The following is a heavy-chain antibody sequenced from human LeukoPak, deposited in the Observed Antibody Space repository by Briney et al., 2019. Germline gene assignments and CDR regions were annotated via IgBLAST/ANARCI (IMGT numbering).Heavy chain of an antibody. CDR1: GFTFSNYW. V-gene: IGHV3-21*01. D-gene: IGHD3-9*01. J-gene: IGHJ4*02. CDR2: ISSSSSYI. Sequence: PGGSLRLSCAASGFTFSNYWMHWVRQAPGKGLEWVSSISSSSSYIYYADSVKGRFTISRDNAKNSLYLQMNSLRAEDTAVYYCARIDILTSFDYWGQGTLVTVSS. CDR3: ARIDILTSFDY.